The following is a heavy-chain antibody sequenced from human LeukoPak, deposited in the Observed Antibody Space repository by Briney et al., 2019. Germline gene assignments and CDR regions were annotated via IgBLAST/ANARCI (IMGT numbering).Heavy chain of an antibody. CDR1: GFDFNFYS. V-gene: IGHV3-48*02. D-gene: IGHD2/OR15-2a*01. J-gene: IGHJ3*02. CDR2: IISSGGTI. Sequence: HPGGSLRLSCAASGFDFNFYSMNWVRQAPGKGLEWVSFIISSGGTIYYADSVKGRFTISRDNVKNSLYLQMNSLRDEDTAVYYCARDFSNAFDIWGQGTMVTVPS. CDR3: ARDFSNAFDI.